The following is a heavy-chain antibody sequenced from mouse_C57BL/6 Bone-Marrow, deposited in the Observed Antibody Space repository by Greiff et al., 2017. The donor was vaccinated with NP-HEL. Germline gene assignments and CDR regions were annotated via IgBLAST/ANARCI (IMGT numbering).Heavy chain of an antibody. CDR3: ARNWPWFAY. V-gene: IGHV1-19*01. CDR1: GYTFTDYY. J-gene: IGHJ3*01. D-gene: IGHD4-1*01. CDR2: INPYNGGT. Sequence: EVQLQQSGPVLVKPGASVKMSCKASGYTFTDYYMNWVKQSHGKSLEWIGVINPYNGGTSYNQKFKGKATLTVDKSASTAYMELTSLTSEDSAVYYWARNWPWFAYWGQGTLVTVAA.